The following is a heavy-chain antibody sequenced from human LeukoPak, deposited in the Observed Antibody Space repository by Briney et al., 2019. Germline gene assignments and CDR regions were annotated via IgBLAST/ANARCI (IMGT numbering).Heavy chain of an antibody. Sequence: PGGSLRLSCAASGFTFSSYWMTWVRQAPGKGLEWVANIKQDGSLKYLVDSVKGRFTISRDNAKNSLYLQMNSLRAEDTAVYYCARLSGSGPNTVYYFDYWGQGTLVTVSS. CDR3: ARLSGSGPNTVYYFDY. D-gene: IGHD3-10*01. J-gene: IGHJ4*02. V-gene: IGHV3-7*01. CDR2: IKQDGSLK. CDR1: GFTFSSYW.